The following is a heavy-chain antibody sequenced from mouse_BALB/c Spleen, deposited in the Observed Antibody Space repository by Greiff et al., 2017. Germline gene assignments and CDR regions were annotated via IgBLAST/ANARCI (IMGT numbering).Heavy chain of an antibody. Sequence: EVQLVESGGGLVKPGGSLKLSCAASGFTFSSYTMSWVRQTPEKRLEWVATISSGGSYTYYPDSVKGRFTISRDNAKNTLYLQMSSLKSEDTAMYYCARHNITTVSGAMDYWGQGTSVTVSS. J-gene: IGHJ4*01. CDR2: ISSGGSYT. D-gene: IGHD1-1*01. V-gene: IGHV5-9-3*01. CDR1: GFTFSSYT. CDR3: ARHNITTVSGAMDY.